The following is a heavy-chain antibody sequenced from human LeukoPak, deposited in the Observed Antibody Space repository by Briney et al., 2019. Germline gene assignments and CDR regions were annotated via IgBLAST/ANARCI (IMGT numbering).Heavy chain of an antibody. CDR2: ISSSGSTI. V-gene: IGHV3-48*03. CDR1: GFTFSSYE. CDR3: ATHSSSWTLGMDV. Sequence: GGSLRLSCAASGFTFSSYEMNWVRQAPGKGLEWVSYISSSGSTIYYADSVKGRFTISRDNAKNSLYLQMNSLRAEDTAVYYCATHSSSWTLGMDVWGQGTTVTVSS. J-gene: IGHJ6*02. D-gene: IGHD6-13*01.